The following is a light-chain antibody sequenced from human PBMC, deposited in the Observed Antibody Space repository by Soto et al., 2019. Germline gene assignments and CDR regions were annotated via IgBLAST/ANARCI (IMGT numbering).Light chain of an antibody. Sequence: IQLTQSPSSLSASVGDRVTITCRASHGVSSYLAWYQQKPGKAPKLLIYGASTLQGRVPSRFSGSGSGTDFTLSISSLQPEDFATYYCQQVNNYPYTFGQGTKVDIK. V-gene: IGKV1-9*01. J-gene: IGKJ2*01. CDR2: GAS. CDR3: QQVNNYPYT. CDR1: HGVSSY.